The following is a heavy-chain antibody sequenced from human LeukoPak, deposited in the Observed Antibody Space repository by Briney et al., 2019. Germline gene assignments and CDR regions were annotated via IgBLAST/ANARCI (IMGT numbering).Heavy chain of an antibody. V-gene: IGHV3-33*01. Sequence: GRSLRLPCAASGFTFSTYGMNWARQAPGKGLEWVAVIWHDGSEKYYADSVKDRFTISRDNSKNTLYLQMNSLRAEDTAVYFCARSNNAFDYWGQGSLVTVSS. CDR1: GFTFSTYG. CDR2: IWHDGSEK. CDR3: ARSNNAFDY. J-gene: IGHJ4*02. D-gene: IGHD1/OR15-1a*01.